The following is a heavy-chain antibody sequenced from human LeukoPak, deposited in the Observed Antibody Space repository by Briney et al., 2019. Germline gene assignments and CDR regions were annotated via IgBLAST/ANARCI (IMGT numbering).Heavy chain of an antibody. CDR3: ARGHYYDSVWANYRYSGSYFDP. CDR1: GGSISSSNW. J-gene: IGHJ5*02. D-gene: IGHD3-16*02. V-gene: IGHV4-4*02. Sequence: PSGTLSLTCAVSGGSISSSNWWSWVRQPPGKGLEWIGEIYHSGSTNYNPSLASRVTISVDTSKKQFSLILTSVTAADSAVYYCARGHYYDSVWANYRYSGSYFDPWGQGTLVAVSS. CDR2: IYHSGST.